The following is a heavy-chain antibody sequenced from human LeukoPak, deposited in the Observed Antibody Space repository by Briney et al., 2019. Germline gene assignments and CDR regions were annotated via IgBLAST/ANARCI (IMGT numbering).Heavy chain of an antibody. CDR2: INPSGGST. CDR3: ARDPYYYDSSGYLRAFDI. D-gene: IGHD3-22*01. Sequence: GASVKVSCKASGYTFTSYYMHWVRQAPGQGLEWMGIINPSGGSTSYAQKFQGRVTMTRDTSTSTVYMELSSLRSEDTAVYYCARDPYYYDSSGYLRAFDIWGQGTMVTVSS. J-gene: IGHJ3*02. V-gene: IGHV1-46*01. CDR1: GYTFTSYY.